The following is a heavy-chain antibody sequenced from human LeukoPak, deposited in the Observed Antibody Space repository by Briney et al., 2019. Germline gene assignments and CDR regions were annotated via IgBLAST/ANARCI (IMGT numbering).Heavy chain of an antibody. Sequence: SQTLSLTCAISGDSVSSNSAAWNWIRQSPSRGLKWLGRTYYRSKWYNDYAVSVKSRITINPDTSKNQFSLQLNSVTPEDTAVYYCARGFDEDYYYYYYMDVWGKGTTVTISS. J-gene: IGHJ6*03. D-gene: IGHD3-10*01. CDR2: TYYRSKWYN. CDR1: GDSVSSNSAA. CDR3: ARGFDEDYYYYYYMDV. V-gene: IGHV6-1*01.